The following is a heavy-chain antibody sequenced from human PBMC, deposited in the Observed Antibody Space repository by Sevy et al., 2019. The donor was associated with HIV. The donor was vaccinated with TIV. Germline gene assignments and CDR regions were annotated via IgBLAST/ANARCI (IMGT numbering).Heavy chain of an antibody. J-gene: IGHJ4*02. D-gene: IGHD2-21*02. CDR2: IRHDGSNK. V-gene: IGHV3-30*02. CDR1: GINFRNSI. Sequence: GGSLRLSCSASGINFRNSIFHWVRQAPGKGLEWVALIRHDGSNKYYADSVKGRFTISRDNSKNTLYLQMNSLRSEDTAVYYCANGDYYFDFWGQGTLLTVSS. CDR3: ANGDYYFDF.